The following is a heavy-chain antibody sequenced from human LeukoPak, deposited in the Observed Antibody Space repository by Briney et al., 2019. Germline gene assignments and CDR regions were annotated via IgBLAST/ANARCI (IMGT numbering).Heavy chain of an antibody. CDR3: AKSRYGERIYYFDY. Sequence: GGSLRLSCAASGFTVSSNEMSWVRQAPGKGLEWVSSISGGSTYYADSRKGRFTISRDNSKNTLHLQMNSLRAEDTALYYCAKSRYGERIYYFDYWGQGTLVTVSS. J-gene: IGHJ4*02. CDR1: GFTVSSNE. D-gene: IGHD4-17*01. CDR2: ISGGST. V-gene: IGHV3-38-3*01.